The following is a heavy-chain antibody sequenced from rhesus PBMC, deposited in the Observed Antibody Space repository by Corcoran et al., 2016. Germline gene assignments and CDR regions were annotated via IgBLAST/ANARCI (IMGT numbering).Heavy chain of an antibody. CDR3: ARGRYYSGSYHGTAFDF. CDR1: GYSISGYY. Sequence: QVQLQESGPGLVKPSETLSLTCAVSGYSISGYYWSWIRQAPGKGLEWIGYITYSGRTSYHPSLKSRVPISRATSKNQFSLKLSSVTAADTAVYYCARGRYYSGSYHGTAFDFWGQGLRVTVSS. J-gene: IGHJ3*01. V-gene: IGHV4-122*02. D-gene: IGHD3-16*01. CDR2: ITYSGRT.